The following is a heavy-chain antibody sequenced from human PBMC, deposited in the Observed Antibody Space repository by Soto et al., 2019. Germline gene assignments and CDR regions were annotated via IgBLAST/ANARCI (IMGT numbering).Heavy chain of an antibody. J-gene: IGHJ5*02. CDR2: ISSSSSTI. CDR1: GFTFSSYS. D-gene: IGHD3-9*01. Sequence: EVPLVESGGGLVQPGGSLRLSCAASGFTFSSYSMNWVRQAPGKGLEWVSYISSSSSTIYYADSVKGRFTTSRDNAQNSLYLQMNTLTDADTAVYYCPRQYYDILTGLTWFDPWGQGTLVTVSS. V-gene: IGHV3-48*02. CDR3: PRQYYDILTGLTWFDP.